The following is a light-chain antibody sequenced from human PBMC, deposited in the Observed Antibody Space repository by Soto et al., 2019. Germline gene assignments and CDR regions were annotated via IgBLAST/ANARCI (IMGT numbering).Light chain of an antibody. CDR3: QQYINWPLT. CDR1: QSVSSD. J-gene: IGKJ4*01. Sequence: EIVMTQSPATLSVSPGERATLSCRASQSVSSDLAWYQQKPGQAPRLLIYGASTRATGFPARFSGSGSGTEFTLTINSLQSEDFVVYYCQQYINWPLTFGGGTKVEIK. CDR2: GAS. V-gene: IGKV3-15*01.